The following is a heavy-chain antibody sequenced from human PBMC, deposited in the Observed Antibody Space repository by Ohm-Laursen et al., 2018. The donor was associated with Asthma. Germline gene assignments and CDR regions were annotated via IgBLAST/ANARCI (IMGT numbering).Heavy chain of an antibody. CDR3: ARGLGYSYGTTLFAYFDY. D-gene: IGHD5-18*01. V-gene: IGHV4-61*01. CDR1: GGAVSSYSFY. J-gene: IGHJ4*02. CDR2: IYYSGST. Sequence: GTLSLTCTVSGGAVSSYSFYWSWVRQPPGKGLEWIGYIYYSGSTNYNPSLKSRVTISVDTSKNQFSLKLSSVTAADTAVYYCARGLGYSYGTTLFAYFDYWGQGTLVTVSS.